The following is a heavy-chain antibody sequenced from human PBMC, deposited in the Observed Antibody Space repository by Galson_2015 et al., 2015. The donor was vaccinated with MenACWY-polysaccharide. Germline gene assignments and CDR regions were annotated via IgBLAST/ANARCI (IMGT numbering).Heavy chain of an antibody. CDR2: INEDGSKR. CDR1: GFTFNNSY. D-gene: IGHD1-14*01. J-gene: IGHJ4*02. CDR3: ARDPDRGALNY. V-gene: IGHV3-7*03. Sequence: SLRLSCAASGFTFNNSYMSWVRQAPGKGLEWVANINEDGSKRYYADSTKDRFTISRDNAKNSVFLQLNSPTVDDTAVYYCARDPDRGALNYWGQGTLVTVSS.